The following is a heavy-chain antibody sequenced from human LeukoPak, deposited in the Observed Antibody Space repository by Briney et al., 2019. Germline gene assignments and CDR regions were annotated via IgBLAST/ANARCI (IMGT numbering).Heavy chain of an antibody. Sequence: SXXLSLTCTVSGGSISSYYWSWIRQPPGKGLEWIGYIYYSGSNYYNPSLKRRVTISVDKTKNKFSLKLSSVTTADTAVYYCARDGYTYGYGAFDIWGQGTMVTVSS. CDR3: ARDGYTYGYGAFDI. CDR2: IYYSGSN. CDR1: GGSISSYY. V-gene: IGHV4-59*01. J-gene: IGHJ3*02. D-gene: IGHD5-18*01.